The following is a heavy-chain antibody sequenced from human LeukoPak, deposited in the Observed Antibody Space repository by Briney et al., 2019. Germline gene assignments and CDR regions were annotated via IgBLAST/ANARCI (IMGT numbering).Heavy chain of an antibody. Sequence: AGGSLRLSCAASGFTFSSNPMAWVRQAPGKGLEWVSILTNGGSTYYADSVKGRFTISRDNSKDTLYLQMNSVRAEDTAVYYCAKERATTTAFLYWGPGTLVTVSS. CDR3: AKERATTTAFLY. J-gene: IGHJ4*02. CDR1: GFTFSSNP. CDR2: LTNGGST. D-gene: IGHD1-26*01. V-gene: IGHV3-23*01.